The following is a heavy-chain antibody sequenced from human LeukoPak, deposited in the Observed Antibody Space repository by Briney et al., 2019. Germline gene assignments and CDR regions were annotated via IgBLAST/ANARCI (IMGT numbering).Heavy chain of an antibody. CDR2: ISGSGGST. J-gene: IGHJ4*02. D-gene: IGHD3-10*01. CDR3: AKGLWFGELSGYFDY. CDR1: GFTFSDHY. Sequence: PGGSLRLSCAASGFTFSDHYMDWVRQAPGKGLEWVSAISGSGGSTYYADSVKGRFTISRDNSKNTLYLQMNSLRAEDTAVYYCAKGLWFGELSGYFDYWGQGTLVTVSS. V-gene: IGHV3-23*01.